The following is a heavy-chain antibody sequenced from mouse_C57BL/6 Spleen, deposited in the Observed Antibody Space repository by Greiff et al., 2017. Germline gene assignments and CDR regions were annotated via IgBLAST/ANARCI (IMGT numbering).Heavy chain of an antibody. CDR2: IYPGDGDT. CDR3: ARKGRFITTVVATEYFDV. CDR1: GYAFSSSW. Sequence: VKLQQSGPELVKPGASVKISCKASGYAFSSSWMNWVKQRPGKGLEWIGRIYPGDGDTNYNGKFKGKATLTADKSSSTAYMQLSSLTSEDSAVYFCARKGRFITTVVATEYFDVWGTGTTVTVSS. D-gene: IGHD1-1*01. V-gene: IGHV1-82*01. J-gene: IGHJ1*03.